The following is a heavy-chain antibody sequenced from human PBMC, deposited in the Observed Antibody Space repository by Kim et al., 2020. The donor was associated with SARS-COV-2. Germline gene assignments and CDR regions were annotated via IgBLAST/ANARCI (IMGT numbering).Heavy chain of an antibody. CDR3: AKDRTGTTGFYFDY. CDR2: ISGSGGST. D-gene: IGHD1-7*01. Sequence: GGSPRLSCAASGFTFSSYAMSWVRQAPGKGLEWVSAISGSGGSTYYADSVKGRFTISRDNSKNTLYLQMNSLRAEDTAVYYCAKDRTGTTGFYFDYWGQGTLVTVSS. J-gene: IGHJ4*02. V-gene: IGHV3-23*01. CDR1: GFTFSSYA.